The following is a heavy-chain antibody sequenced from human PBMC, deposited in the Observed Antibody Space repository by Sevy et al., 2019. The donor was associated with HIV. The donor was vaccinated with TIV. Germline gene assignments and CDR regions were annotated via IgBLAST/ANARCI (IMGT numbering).Heavy chain of an antibody. Sequence: GGSLRLSCAASGFRFTDYWMSWVRQTPGKELEWVATIKQDESEKYYVDSVKGRFVISRDNGKTSVSLQMNGLRVEDTALYYCAREVGGFNWRPYYFDSWGQGTLVTVSS. D-gene: IGHD3-16*01. CDR3: AREVGGFNWRPYYFDS. CDR2: IKQDESEK. J-gene: IGHJ4*02. V-gene: IGHV3-7*01. CDR1: GFRFTDYW.